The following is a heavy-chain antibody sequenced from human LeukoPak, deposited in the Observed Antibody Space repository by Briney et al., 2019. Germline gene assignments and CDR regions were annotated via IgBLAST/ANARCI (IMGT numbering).Heavy chain of an antibody. J-gene: IGHJ4*02. Sequence: GGSLRLSCEASGVTLSPYAVHWVRQAPGKGLEWVGVISYDGSNTYYADSVKGRFTISRDNSKNTLYLQMNSLRVEDTAVYYCARDRSSSVYDSSGYYFTYFDYWGQGTLVTVSS. D-gene: IGHD3-22*01. CDR2: ISYDGSNT. CDR3: ARDRSSSVYDSSGYYFTYFDY. CDR1: GVTLSPYA. V-gene: IGHV3-30*04.